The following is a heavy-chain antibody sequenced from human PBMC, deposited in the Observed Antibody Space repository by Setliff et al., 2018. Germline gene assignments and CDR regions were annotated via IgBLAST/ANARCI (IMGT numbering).Heavy chain of an antibody. J-gene: IGHJ4*02. V-gene: IGHV4-61*10. Sequence: SETLSLNCTVSDDSISSRHYYWSWIRQPAGKGLEWIGEIYHDGNTKFNPSVHYNPSLKSRVTVSIDKSKNQFSLKLTSVTAADTAVYYCAKGGGRYHSASWGQGTLVTVSS. CDR1: DDSISSRHYY. D-gene: IGHD1-26*01. CDR3: AKGGGRYHSAS. CDR2: IYHDGNT.